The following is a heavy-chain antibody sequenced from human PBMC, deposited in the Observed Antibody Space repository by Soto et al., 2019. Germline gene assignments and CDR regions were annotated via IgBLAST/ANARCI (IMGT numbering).Heavy chain of an antibody. J-gene: IGHJ3*02. V-gene: IGHV3-30-3*01. CDR2: ISYDGSNK. CDR3: ARDYDSSGYYPLGAFDI. CDR1: GFTFSSYA. D-gene: IGHD3-22*01. Sequence: QVQLVESGGGVVQPGRSLRLSCAASGFTFSSYAMHWVRQAPGKGLEWVAVISYDGSNKYYADSVKGRFTISRDNSKNTLYLQMNSLRAEDTAVYYCARDYDSSGYYPLGAFDIWGQGTMVTVSS.